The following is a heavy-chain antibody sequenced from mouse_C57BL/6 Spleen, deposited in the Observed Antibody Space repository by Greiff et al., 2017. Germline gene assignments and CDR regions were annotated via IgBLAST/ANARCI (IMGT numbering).Heavy chain of an antibody. CDR3: TTTMVTKYYFDY. CDR1: GYTFTDYE. V-gene: IGHV1-15*01. D-gene: IGHD2-2*01. Sequence: QVQLQQSGAELVRPGASVTLSCKASGYTFTDYELHWVKQTPVHGLEWIGAIDPETGGTAYNQKFKGKAILTADKSSSTAYMELRSLTSEDSAVYYCTTTMVTKYYFDYWGQGTTLTVSS. CDR2: IDPETGGT. J-gene: IGHJ2*01.